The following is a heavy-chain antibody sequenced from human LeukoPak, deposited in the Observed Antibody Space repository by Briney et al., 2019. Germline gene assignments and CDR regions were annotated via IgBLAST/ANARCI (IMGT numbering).Heavy chain of an antibody. J-gene: IGHJ4*02. V-gene: IGHV3-48*04. CDR1: GFTFSSYS. D-gene: IGHD2-8*01. Sequence: GGSLRLSCAASGFTFSSYSMNWVRQAPGKGLEWVSYISSSSSTIYYADSVKGRFTISRDNAKNSLYLQMNSLRAEDTAVYYCANGVKGYFDYWGQGTLVTVSS. CDR3: ANGVKGYFDY. CDR2: ISSSSSTI.